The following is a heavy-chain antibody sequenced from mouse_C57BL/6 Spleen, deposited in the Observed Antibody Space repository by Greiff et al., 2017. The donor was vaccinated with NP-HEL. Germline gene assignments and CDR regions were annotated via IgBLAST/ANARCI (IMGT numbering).Heavy chain of an antibody. Sequence: VKLVESGAELARPGASVKLSCKASGYTFTSYGISWVKQRTGQGLEWIGEIYPRSGNTYYNEKFKGKATLTADKSSSTAYMELRSLTSEDSAVYFCASYSNYEGYAMDYWGQGTSVTVSS. J-gene: IGHJ4*01. V-gene: IGHV1-81*01. D-gene: IGHD2-5*01. CDR3: ASYSNYEGYAMDY. CDR2: IYPRSGNT. CDR1: GYTFTSYG.